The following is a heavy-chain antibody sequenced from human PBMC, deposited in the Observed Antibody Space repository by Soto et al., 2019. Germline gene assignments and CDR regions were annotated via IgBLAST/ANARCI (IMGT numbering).Heavy chain of an antibody. CDR2: IYHSGST. D-gene: IGHD2-15*01. CDR1: GGSISGYY. V-gene: IGHV4-59*08. Sequence: SETLSLTCTVSGGSISGYYWSWIRQPPGKGLEWIGYIYHSGSTNYYPSLKSRVTISVDTPKNQFSLKLSSVTAADTAVYYCARGPYGSGGSCYSDDAFDIWGQGTMVTVSS. J-gene: IGHJ3*02. CDR3: ARGPYGSGGSCYSDDAFDI.